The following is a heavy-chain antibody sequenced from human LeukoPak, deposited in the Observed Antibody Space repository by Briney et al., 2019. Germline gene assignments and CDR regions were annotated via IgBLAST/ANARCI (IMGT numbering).Heavy chain of an antibody. CDR2: INSDGSST. Sequence: GGSLRLSCAACGFTFSSYWMYWVRQDPGKGLVWVSRINSDGSSTNYADSVKGRFTISRDNAKNTLYLQMNSLRAEDTAVYYCARGGIRFIDYWGQGTLVTLSS. CDR1: GFTFSSYW. D-gene: IGHD3-10*01. V-gene: IGHV3-74*01. J-gene: IGHJ4*02. CDR3: ARGGIRFIDY.